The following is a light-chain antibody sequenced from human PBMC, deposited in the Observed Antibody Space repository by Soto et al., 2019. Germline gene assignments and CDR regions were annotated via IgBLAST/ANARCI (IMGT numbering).Light chain of an antibody. Sequence: DIQMTQSPPSLSASVGDRVTITCQASEHINNYLNWYQQIPGKAPKLLIYDASNLAAGAPSRFSGSGSGTAFTFAISGLQPDDVATYYCQQYDSLPLTVGGGTKVEIK. CDR2: DAS. J-gene: IGKJ4*01. V-gene: IGKV1-33*01. CDR1: EHINNY. CDR3: QQYDSLPLT.